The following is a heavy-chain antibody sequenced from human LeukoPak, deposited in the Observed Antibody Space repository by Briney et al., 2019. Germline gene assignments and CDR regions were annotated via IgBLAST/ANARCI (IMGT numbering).Heavy chain of an antibody. D-gene: IGHD5-12*01. CDR2: INPKSGDT. Sequence: ASVKVSCKASGYIFTGYYIHWVRQAPGQGLECMGWINPKSGDTNYAQKFQGRITMTRDTPISAAYMELSSLTSDDTAVYYCARGYRSGGYISWGQGTLGTVS. V-gene: IGHV1-2*02. CDR3: ARGYRSGGYIS. CDR1: GYIFTGYY. J-gene: IGHJ5*02.